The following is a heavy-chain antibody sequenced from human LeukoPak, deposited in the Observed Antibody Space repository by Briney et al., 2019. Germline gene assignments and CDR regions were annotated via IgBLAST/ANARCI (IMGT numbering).Heavy chain of an antibody. V-gene: IGHV3-11*01. CDR1: GFTLSDHY. CDR3: ARGHYGMDV. CDR2: ISGSGSTI. Sequence: PGGPLRLSCAASGFTLSDHYMSWIRQAPGKGLEWVSYISGSGSTIFYADSVKGRFTISRDNAKKSLYLQMNSLRAEDTAVYYCARGHYGMDVWGLGTTVTVSS. J-gene: IGHJ6*02.